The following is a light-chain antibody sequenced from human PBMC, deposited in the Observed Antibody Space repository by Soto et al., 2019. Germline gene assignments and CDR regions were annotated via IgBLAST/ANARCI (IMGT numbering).Light chain of an antibody. CDR1: DSNIGNHF. CDR3: NSCTSANTYV. CDR2: DDN. V-gene: IGLV1-51*01. Sequence: QSVLTQPPSVSAAPGQKVTISCSGSDSNIGNHFVSWYQQLPGTDPKVLIYDDNKRPSGIPDRFPGSKSGTSATLGITGLQTGDEADYYCNSCTSANTYVFGAGTKVTVL. J-gene: IGLJ1*01.